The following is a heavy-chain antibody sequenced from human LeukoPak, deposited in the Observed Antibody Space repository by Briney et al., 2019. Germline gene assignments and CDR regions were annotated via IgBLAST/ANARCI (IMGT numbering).Heavy chain of an antibody. Sequence: PSETLSLTCTVSGGSISNYYWSWIRQPPGEGLEWIGYIYFSGTTKCNPSLKSRVTISVDTSKNQFSLKLSSVTAADTAVYYCARGRWELPYWGQGTLVTVSS. J-gene: IGHJ4*02. CDR1: GGSISNYY. CDR2: IYFSGTT. CDR3: ARGRWELPY. D-gene: IGHD1-26*01. V-gene: IGHV4-59*12.